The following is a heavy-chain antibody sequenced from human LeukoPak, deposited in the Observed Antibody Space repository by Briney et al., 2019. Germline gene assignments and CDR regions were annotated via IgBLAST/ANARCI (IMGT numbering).Heavy chain of an antibody. J-gene: IGHJ5*02. CDR3: AKERVVVAASASGWFDP. Sequence: GGSLRLSCAASGFTFSSYAMSWVRQAPGKGLEWVSAISGSGGSTHYADSVKGRFTISRDNSKNTLYLQMNSLRAEDTAVYYCAKERVVVAASASGWFDPWGQGTLVTVSS. CDR1: GFTFSSYA. CDR2: ISGSGGST. D-gene: IGHD2-15*01. V-gene: IGHV3-23*01.